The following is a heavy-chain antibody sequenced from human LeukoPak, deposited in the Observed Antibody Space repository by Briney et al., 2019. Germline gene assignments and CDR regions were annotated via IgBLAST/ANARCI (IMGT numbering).Heavy chain of an antibody. CDR1: GYSITSYW. V-gene: IGHV5-51*01. CDR3: ARLVLSPAYDY. Sequence: GESLKISCPASGYSITSYWICWLRPMPGKGQEWMAINYPGDSDIRYSPSFQGHATISDDNTINTSYLQWSILKASATAKYYCARLVLSPAYDYWGQGTLVTVSS. CDR2: NYPGDSDI. D-gene: IGHD1-26*01. J-gene: IGHJ4*02.